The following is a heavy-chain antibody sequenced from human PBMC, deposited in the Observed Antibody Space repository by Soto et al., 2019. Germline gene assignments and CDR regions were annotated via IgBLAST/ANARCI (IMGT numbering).Heavy chain of an antibody. V-gene: IGHV1-69*13. CDR1: GGTFSSYA. CDR2: IIPIFGTA. CDR3: AKGPLGSGYDLDY. J-gene: IGHJ4*02. Sequence: SVKVSCKASGGTFSSYAISWVRQAPGQGLEWMGGIIPIFGTANYAQKFQGRVTITADESTSTAYMELSSLRSEDTAVYYCAKGPLGSGYDLDYWGQGTLVTVSS. D-gene: IGHD5-12*01.